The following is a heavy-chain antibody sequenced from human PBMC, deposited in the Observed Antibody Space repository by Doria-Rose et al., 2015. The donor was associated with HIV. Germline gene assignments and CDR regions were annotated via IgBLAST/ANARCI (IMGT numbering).Heavy chain of an antibody. Sequence: PGMGLEWVSYISSGSGTIYYADSVKGRFTISRDNAKNSLYLHMNSLRVEDTAVYYCARNSIFGLVVKNYFDYWGQGTLVTVSS. V-gene: IGHV3-48*04. J-gene: IGHJ4*02. CDR3: ARNSIFGLVVKNYFDY. CDR2: ISSGSGTI. D-gene: IGHD3-3*01.